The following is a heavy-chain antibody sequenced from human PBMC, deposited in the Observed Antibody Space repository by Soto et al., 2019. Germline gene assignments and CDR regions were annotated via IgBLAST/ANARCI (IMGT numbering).Heavy chain of an antibody. CDR3: ARDDLRRGFYSSPSGPP. J-gene: IGHJ3*01. CDR1: GFTFRSYW. V-gene: IGHV3-7*01. Sequence: GGSLRLSCAASGFTFRSYWMSWVRQAPGKGLEWISNINRHGSEKYYVDSVEGRLTISRDNAENSLYLQMNSLRAEDTAVYFCARDDLRRGFYSSPSGPPWGKGTMVTVSS. CDR2: INRHGSEK. D-gene: IGHD2-2*01.